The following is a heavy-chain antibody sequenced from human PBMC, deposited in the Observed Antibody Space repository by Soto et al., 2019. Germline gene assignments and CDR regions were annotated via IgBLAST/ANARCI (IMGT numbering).Heavy chain of an antibody. D-gene: IGHD3-9*01. V-gene: IGHV4-31*03. J-gene: IGHJ4*02. Sequence: TSETLSLTCTVSGGSISSGGYYWSWVRQHPGKGLEWVGYIYYSGSTYYNPSLKSRVTIPVDTSKNQFSLKLSSVTAADTAVYYCARLDYDILTGSSGDFAYRGQGTRVTVSS. CDR3: ARLDYDILTGSSGDFAY. CDR1: GGSISSGGYY. CDR2: IYYSGST.